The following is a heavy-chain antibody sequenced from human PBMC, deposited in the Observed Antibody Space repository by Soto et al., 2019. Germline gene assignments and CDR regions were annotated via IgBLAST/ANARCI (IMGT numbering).Heavy chain of an antibody. CDR3: ARGDNGYEKRYAMDV. V-gene: IGHV5-51*01. Sequence: GESLKISCKGSGYSFTSYWIGWVRQMPGKGLEWMGIIYPGDSDTRYSPSFQGQVTISADKSISTAYLELSSLTSDDTAVYYCARGDNGYEKRYAMDVWGQGTTVTVSS. CDR2: IYPGDSDT. J-gene: IGHJ6*02. CDR1: GYSFTSYW. D-gene: IGHD5-12*01.